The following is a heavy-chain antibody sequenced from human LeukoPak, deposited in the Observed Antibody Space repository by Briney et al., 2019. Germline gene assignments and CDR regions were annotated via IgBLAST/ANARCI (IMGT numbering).Heavy chain of an antibody. CDR3: ARDSRTGDRWYIDY. D-gene: IGHD7-27*01. CDR1: GFTVSSNY. CDR2: IYGGGNT. Sequence: GGSLRLSCAASGFTVSSNYMSWVRQAPGKGLEWVSVIYGGGNTYYADSVKGRFTISRDNSKNTLYLQMNSLRAEDTAVYYCARDSRTGDRWYIDYWGQGTLVTVSS. J-gene: IGHJ4*02. V-gene: IGHV3-66*02.